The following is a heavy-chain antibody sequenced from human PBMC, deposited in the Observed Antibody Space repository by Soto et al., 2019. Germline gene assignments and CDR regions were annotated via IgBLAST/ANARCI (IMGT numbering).Heavy chain of an antibody. CDR2: IYYSGST. Sequence: PSETLSLTCTVSDDSISSSGYYWGWIRQPPGKGLEWIGNIYYSGSTYYNPSLKSRVTISLDTSRNQFSLKLSSVTAADTAVYYCARLYYDILTGYYWYGMDVWGQGTTVTVSS. D-gene: IGHD3-9*01. CDR3: ARLYYDILTGYYWYGMDV. J-gene: IGHJ6*02. V-gene: IGHV4-39*01. CDR1: DDSISSSGYY.